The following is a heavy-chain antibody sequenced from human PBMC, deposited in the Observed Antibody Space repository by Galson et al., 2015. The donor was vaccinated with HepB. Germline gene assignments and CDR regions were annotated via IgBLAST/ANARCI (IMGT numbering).Heavy chain of an antibody. CDR3: ASDRHGDYLNH. J-gene: IGHJ5*02. CDR2: ISGNNLYT. V-gene: IGHV3-11*06. CDR1: GFTFSDYY. Sequence: SLRLSCAASGFTFSDYYMSWIRQAPGKGLEWVSYISGNNLYTNYADSVRGRFAVSRDNAKNALFLQMNSLRGEDTGVYYCASDRHGDYLNHWGQGVLVTVSS. D-gene: IGHD4-17*01.